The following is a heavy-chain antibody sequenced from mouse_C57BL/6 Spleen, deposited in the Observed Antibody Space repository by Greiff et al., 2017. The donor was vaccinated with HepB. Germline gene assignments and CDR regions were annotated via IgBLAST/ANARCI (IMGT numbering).Heavy chain of an antibody. D-gene: IGHD5-5*01. J-gene: IGHJ2*01. CDR3: ARATYGPDFDY. CDR2: FDPSDSYT. Sequence: VQLQQPGAELLKPGASVKLSCKASGYPFTSYWMPWVKQRPGQGLEWIGEFDPSDSYTNYNQKFKGKATLTVDTSSSTAYMQLSSLASEDSAVYYSARATYGPDFDYWGQGTTLTVSS. CDR1: GYPFTSYW. V-gene: IGHV1-50*01.